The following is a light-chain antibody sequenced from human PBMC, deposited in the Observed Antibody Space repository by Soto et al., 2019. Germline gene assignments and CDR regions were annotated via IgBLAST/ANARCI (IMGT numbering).Light chain of an antibody. V-gene: IGLV1-47*01. Sequence: QSVLTQPPSASGTPGQRVTISCSGSSSNIGTNYIYWYQHLPGVAPKLLIYTSDQRPSGVPDRFSGSKSGTSASLAISGLRSEDEADYDCAAWDDSLSGPTWIFGGGTKLTVL. CDR2: TSD. CDR3: AAWDDSLSGPTWI. J-gene: IGLJ3*02. CDR1: SSNIGTNY.